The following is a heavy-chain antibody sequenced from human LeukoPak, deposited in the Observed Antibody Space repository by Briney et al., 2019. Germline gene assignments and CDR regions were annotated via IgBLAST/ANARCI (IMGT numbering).Heavy chain of an antibody. V-gene: IGHV3-30*18. CDR3: VKEQSSGCYRVADF. CDR2: LSYDGTTR. D-gene: IGHD6-19*01. Sequence: GGSLRLSCTTSGFTFGTSGMPWVRQAPGKGLEWVGVLSYDGTTRHYADSVKGRFTISGDNSKSTLYLQMNSLRVEDTALYYCVKEQSSGCYRVADFWGQGTLVTVSS. J-gene: IGHJ4*02. CDR1: GFTFGTSG.